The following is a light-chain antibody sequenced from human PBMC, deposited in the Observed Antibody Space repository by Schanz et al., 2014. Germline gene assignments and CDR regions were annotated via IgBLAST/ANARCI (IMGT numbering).Light chain of an antibody. CDR1: QSVFYGNTNKTY. CDR2: WAS. V-gene: IGKV4-1*01. Sequence: DIVMTQSPDSLAVSLGGRATINCKTSQSVFYGNTNKTYLSWYQLKPGHPPRLVIYWASARDIGVPDRFSGSGSGTDFTLTISSLQPEDFATYYCQQANSFPFTFGPGTKVDIK. J-gene: IGKJ3*01. CDR3: QQANSFPFT.